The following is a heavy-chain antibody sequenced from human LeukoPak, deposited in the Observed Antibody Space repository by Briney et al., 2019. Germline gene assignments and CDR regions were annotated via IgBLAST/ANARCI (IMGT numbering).Heavy chain of an antibody. V-gene: IGHV3-11*01. CDR3: ARRRYNWNAIDY. D-gene: IGHD1-20*01. CDR2: ISSSGSTL. J-gene: IGHJ4*02. CDR1: GFTFSDYY. Sequence: GGSLRLPCAASGFTFSDYYMSWIRQAPGKGLEWVSYISSSGSTLYYADSVKGRITISRDNAKNSLYLQMNSLRAEDTAVYYCARRRYNWNAIDYWGQGTLVTVSS.